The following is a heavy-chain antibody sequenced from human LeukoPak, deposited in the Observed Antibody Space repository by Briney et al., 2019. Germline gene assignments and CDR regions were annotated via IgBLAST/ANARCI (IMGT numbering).Heavy chain of an antibody. J-gene: IGHJ4*02. CDR1: GITLSNYG. D-gene: IGHD2-2*01. V-gene: IGHV3-30*18. CDR3: AKAMGGQIVVVPAASFDY. Sequence: GGSLRLSCAVSGITLSNYGMHWVRQAPGKGLEWVAVISYDGSNKYYADSVKGRFTISRDNSKNTLYLQMNSLRAEDTAVYYCAKAMGGQIVVVPAASFDYWGQGTLVTVSS. CDR2: ISYDGSNK.